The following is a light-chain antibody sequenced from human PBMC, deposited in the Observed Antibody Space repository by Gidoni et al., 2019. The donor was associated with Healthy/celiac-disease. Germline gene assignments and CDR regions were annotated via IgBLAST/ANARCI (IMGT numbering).Light chain of an antibody. J-gene: IGKJ3*01. CDR2: WAS. Sequence: DIVMTQSTDSLAVSLGERATINCKSSQSVLYSSNNKNYLAWYQQKPGQPPKLLIYWASTRESGVPDRFSGSGSGTDFTLTISSLQAEDVAVYYGQQYYSTPFFXPXTKVDIK. V-gene: IGKV4-1*01. CDR1: QSVLYSSNNKNY. CDR3: QQYYSTPF.